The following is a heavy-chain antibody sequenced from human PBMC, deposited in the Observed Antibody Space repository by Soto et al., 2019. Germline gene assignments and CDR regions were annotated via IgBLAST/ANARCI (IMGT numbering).Heavy chain of an antibody. CDR1: GYSFTSYW. CDR3: ARMGSNLSYYYYYMDV. V-gene: IGHV5-51*01. D-gene: IGHD4-4*01. CDR2: IYPGDSDT. J-gene: IGHJ6*03. Sequence: GESLKISCKGSGYSFTSYWIGWVRQMPGKGLGWMGIIYPGDSDTRYSPSFQGQVTISADKSISTAYLQWSSLKASDTAMYYCARMGSNLSYYYYYMDVWGKGTTVTVSS.